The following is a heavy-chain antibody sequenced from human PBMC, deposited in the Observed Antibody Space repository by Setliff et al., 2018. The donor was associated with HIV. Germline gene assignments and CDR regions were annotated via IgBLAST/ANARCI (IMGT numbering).Heavy chain of an antibody. CDR1: GVFISDYY. CDR2: MDNRGDT. Sequence: SETLSLTCSVSGVFISDYYWNWIRQPPGKGLEWIGYMDNRGDTNYSPSLKSRITISVDTSKNHFSLKLNSVTAADTAVYYCARSTPSIGYISEHWGQGALVTVSS. V-gene: IGHV4-59*01. CDR3: ARSTPSIGYISEH. J-gene: IGHJ1*01. D-gene: IGHD5-12*01.